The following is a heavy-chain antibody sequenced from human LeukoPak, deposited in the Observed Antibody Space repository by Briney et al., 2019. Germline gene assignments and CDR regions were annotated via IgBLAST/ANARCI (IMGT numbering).Heavy chain of an antibody. CDR3: ARVPRGLLWFRELRGDFDY. Sequence: PSETLSLTCAVYGGSFSGYYWSWIRQPPGKGLEWIGEINHSGSTNYNPSLKSRVTISVDTSKNQFSLKLSSVTAADTAVYYCARVPRGLLWFRELRGDFDYGGQGTLVTVSS. V-gene: IGHV4-34*01. J-gene: IGHJ4*01. CDR2: INHSGST. D-gene: IGHD3-10*01. CDR1: GGSFSGYY.